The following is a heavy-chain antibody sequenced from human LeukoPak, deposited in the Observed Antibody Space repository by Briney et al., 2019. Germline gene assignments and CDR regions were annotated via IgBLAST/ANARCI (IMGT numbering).Heavy chain of an antibody. Sequence: GRSLRLSCAASGFTFDDYAMHWVRQAPGKGLEWVSGISWNSGSIGYADSVKGRFTISRDNAKNSLYLQMNSLRAEDMALYYCAKVHKSSLMWYFDYWGQGTLVTVSS. V-gene: IGHV3-9*03. CDR2: ISWNSGSI. D-gene: IGHD2-15*01. CDR1: GFTFDDYA. J-gene: IGHJ4*02. CDR3: AKVHKSSLMWYFDY.